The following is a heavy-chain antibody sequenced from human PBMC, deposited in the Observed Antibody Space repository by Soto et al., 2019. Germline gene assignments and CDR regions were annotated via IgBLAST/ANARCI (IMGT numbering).Heavy chain of an antibody. V-gene: IGHV4-34*01. J-gene: IGHJ4*02. Sequence: QVQLQQWGAGLLKPSETLSLTCAVYGGSFSGYYWSWIRQPPGKGLEWMGEINHSGSTNYNPSLKSRVTISVDTSKNQFSLKLSSVTAADTAVYYCARVRPRYCSGGSCYSGSYAYWGQGTLVTVSS. CDR2: INHSGST. CDR3: ARVRPRYCSGGSCYSGSYAY. D-gene: IGHD2-15*01. CDR1: GGSFSGYY.